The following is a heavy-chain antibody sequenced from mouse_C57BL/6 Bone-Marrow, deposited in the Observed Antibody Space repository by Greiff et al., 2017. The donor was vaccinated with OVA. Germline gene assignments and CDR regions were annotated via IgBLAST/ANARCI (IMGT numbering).Heavy chain of an antibody. CDR1: GYTFTDYE. D-gene: IGHD1-1*01. J-gene: IGHJ1*03. CDR2: IDPETGGT. CDR3: TRLFITTEDWYFDV. V-gene: IGHV1-15*01. Sequence: QVQLKESGAELVRPGASVTLSCKASGYTFTDYEMHWVKQTPVHGLEWIGAIDPETGGTAYNQKFKGKAILTADKSSSTAYMERRSLTSEDSAVYYCTRLFITTEDWYFDVWGTGTTVTVSS.